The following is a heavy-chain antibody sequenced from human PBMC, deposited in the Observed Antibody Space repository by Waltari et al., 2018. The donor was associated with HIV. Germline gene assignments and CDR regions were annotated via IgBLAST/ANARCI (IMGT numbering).Heavy chain of an antibody. V-gene: IGHV4-61*02. CDR1: GGSISSGSYY. J-gene: IGHJ4*02. CDR2: IYTSGST. CDR3: ARGIPFFAFDY. Sequence: QVQLQESGPGLVTPSQTLSLTCPVPGGSISSGSYYWSWIRRPAGKGLEWIGCIYTSGSTNYNPSLKSRVTISVDTSKNQFSLKLSSVTAADTAVYYCARGIPFFAFDYWGQGTLVTVSS.